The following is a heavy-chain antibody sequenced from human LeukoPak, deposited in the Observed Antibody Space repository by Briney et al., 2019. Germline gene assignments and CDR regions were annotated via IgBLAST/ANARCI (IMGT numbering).Heavy chain of an antibody. J-gene: IGHJ4*02. V-gene: IGHV3-30*02. CDR1: GFTFSSYG. D-gene: IGHD3-22*01. Sequence: GGSLRLSCAASGFTFSSYGMHWVRQAPGKGLEWVAFIRYDGSNKYYADSVKGRFTISRDNSKNTLYLQMNSLRAEDTAVYYCAKDYDLYYYDSSGYHDYWGQGTLVTVSS. CDR3: AKDYDLYYYDSSGYHDY. CDR2: IRYDGSNK.